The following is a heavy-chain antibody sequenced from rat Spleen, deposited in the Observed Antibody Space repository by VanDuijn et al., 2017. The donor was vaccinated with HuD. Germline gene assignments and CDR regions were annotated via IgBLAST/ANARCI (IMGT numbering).Heavy chain of an antibody. CDR2: ITNAAGKV. J-gene: IGHJ2*01. Sequence: EVQLVESGGGLVQPGRSLKLSCVASGFTFNNYWMTWIRQAPGKGLEWVASITNAAGKVYYPDSVKGRFTISRDNAKSTLYLQMDSLRSEDTATYYCARRGYNSGYDYWGQGVMVTVSS. CDR1: GFTFNNYW. V-gene: IGHV5-31*01. CDR3: ARRGYNSGYDY. D-gene: IGHD4-3*01.